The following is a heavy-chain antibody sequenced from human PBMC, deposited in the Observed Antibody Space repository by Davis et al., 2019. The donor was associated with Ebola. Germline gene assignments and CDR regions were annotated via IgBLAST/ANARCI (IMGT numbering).Heavy chain of an antibody. D-gene: IGHD3-10*01. CDR2: ISAYNGNT. CDR3: ARGSGYYGSGSYRDYYYYYGMDV. V-gene: IGHV1-18*01. Sequence: ASVKISCKASGGTFSSYAISWVRQAPGQGLEWMGWISAYNGNTNYAQKLQGRVTMTTDTSTSTAYMELRSLRSDDTAVYYCARGSGYYGSGSYRDYYYYYGMDVWGQGTTVTVSS. CDR1: GGTFSSYA. J-gene: IGHJ6*02.